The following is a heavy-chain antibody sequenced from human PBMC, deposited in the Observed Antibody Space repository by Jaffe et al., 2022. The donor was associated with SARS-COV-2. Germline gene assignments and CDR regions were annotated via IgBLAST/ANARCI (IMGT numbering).Heavy chain of an antibody. CDR2: TYYRSKWYN. CDR1: GDSVSSNTAV. CDR3: AREGGYCSAGSCYSLYYFDY. Sequence: QVQLQQSGPGLVKPSQTLSLTCAISGDSVSSNTAVWNWIRQSPSRGLEWLGRTYYRSKWYNDYAGSVKSRITINPDTSKNQFSLQLNSVTPEDTAVYFCAREGGYCSAGSCYSLYYFDYWGQGILVTVSS. D-gene: IGHD2-15*01. V-gene: IGHV6-1*01. J-gene: IGHJ4*02.